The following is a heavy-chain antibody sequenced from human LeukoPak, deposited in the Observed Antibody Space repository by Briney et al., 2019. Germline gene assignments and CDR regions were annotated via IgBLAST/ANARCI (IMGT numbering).Heavy chain of an antibody. D-gene: IGHD2-2*02. CDR3: AREGYCSSTSCYNLLYGYYYYYMDV. J-gene: IGHJ6*03. CDR1: GGSISSYY. V-gene: IGHV4-4*07. Sequence: SETLSLTCTVSGGSISSYYWSWIRQPAGKGLEWIGRIYTSGSTNYNPSLKSRVTISVDTSKNQFSLKLSSVTAADTAVYYCAREGYCSSTSCYNLLYGYYYYYMDVWGKGTTVTASS. CDR2: IYTSGST.